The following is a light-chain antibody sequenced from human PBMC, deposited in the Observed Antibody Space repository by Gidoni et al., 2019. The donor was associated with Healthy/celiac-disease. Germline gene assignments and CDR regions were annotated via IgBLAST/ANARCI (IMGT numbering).Light chain of an antibody. V-gene: IGKV1-27*01. J-gene: IGKJ4*01. CDR2: AAS. Sequence: DIQMTQSPSSLSASVGDRVTITCRASQVISNYLAWYQQKPGKVPKLLIYAASTLQSGVPSRFSGSGSGTDFTLTISSLQPEDVATYYCQKYNSAPQLTFGGXTKVEIK. CDR1: QVISNY. CDR3: QKYNSAPQLT.